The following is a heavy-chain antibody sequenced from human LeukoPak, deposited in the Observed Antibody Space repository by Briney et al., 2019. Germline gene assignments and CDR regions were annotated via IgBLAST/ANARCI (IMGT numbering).Heavy chain of an antibody. Sequence: SETLPLTCCVSGDSISSYYWGWIRQFPEKGLEWIGYIFYSGSTNYNPSLKSRVTISVDTSKSQFSLKLTSVTAADTAVYYCAKDIRGIVGATEDYWGQGTLVTVSS. D-gene: IGHD1-26*01. V-gene: IGHV4-59*12. CDR1: GDSISSYY. CDR2: IFYSGST. J-gene: IGHJ4*02. CDR3: AKDIRGIVGATEDY.